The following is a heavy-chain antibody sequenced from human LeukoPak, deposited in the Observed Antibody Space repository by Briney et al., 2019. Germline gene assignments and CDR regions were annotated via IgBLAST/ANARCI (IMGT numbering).Heavy chain of an antibody. Sequence: PGGSLRLSCAASGFAFSVYAMSWLRQPPGKGLEWVSGITDSGGSTFYADAVKGRFTISRDNSKNTLYLQMNSLRAEDTAVYYCAKMAIVGNWFDPWGQGTLVTVSS. V-gene: IGHV3-23*01. CDR1: GFAFSVYA. CDR2: ITDSGGST. J-gene: IGHJ5*02. CDR3: AKMAIVGNWFDP. D-gene: IGHD5-12*01.